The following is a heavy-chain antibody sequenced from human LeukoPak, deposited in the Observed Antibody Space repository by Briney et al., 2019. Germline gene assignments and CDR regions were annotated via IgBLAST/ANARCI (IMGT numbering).Heavy chain of an antibody. Sequence: KESGPTLVKPTQTLTLTCTFSGFSLSTSGVGVGWIRQPPGKALEWLALIYRDDDKRYSPSLKSRLTITKDTSKNQVVLTMTNMDPVDTATDYCAHSRYHKNYDILTGYHGYWGQGTLVTVSS. CDR2: IYRDDDK. V-gene: IGHV2-5*02. D-gene: IGHD3-9*01. CDR1: GFSLSTSGVG. J-gene: IGHJ4*02. CDR3: AHSRYHKNYDILTGYHGY.